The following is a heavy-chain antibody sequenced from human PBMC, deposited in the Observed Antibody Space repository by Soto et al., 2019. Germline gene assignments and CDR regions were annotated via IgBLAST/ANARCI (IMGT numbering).Heavy chain of an antibody. CDR3: GSLSGDQRELFDY. V-gene: IGHV4-34*08. J-gene: IGHJ4*02. D-gene: IGHD6-25*01. CDR2: INHSGST. Sequence: SENFSLPCAVYGGMSRPCDWRLFRQPPGKELEWIGQINHSGSTNYNPSLKSRVTISVDTSKNQFSLKLSSVTAADTAVYYCGSLSGDQRELFDYPGQGTLVPGSS. CDR1: GGMSRPCD.